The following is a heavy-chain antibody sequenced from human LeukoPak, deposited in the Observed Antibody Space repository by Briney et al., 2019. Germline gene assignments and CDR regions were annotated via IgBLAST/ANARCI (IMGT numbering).Heavy chain of an antibody. CDR2: ISSSSSTI. V-gene: IGHV3-48*04. CDR1: GFTFNSFG. D-gene: IGHD3-10*01. CDR3: ARGYGSGSYYGY. J-gene: IGHJ4*02. Sequence: PGGSLRLSCAASGFTFNSFGMSWVRQAPGKGLEWLSYISSSSSTIYYADSVRGRFTISRDNAKNSLYLQINSLRADDTAVYYCARGYGSGSYYGYWGQGTLVTVSS.